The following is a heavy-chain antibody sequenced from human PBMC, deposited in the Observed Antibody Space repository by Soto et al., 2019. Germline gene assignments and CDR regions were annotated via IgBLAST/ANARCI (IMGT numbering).Heavy chain of an antibody. CDR2: MNPNSGNT. V-gene: IGHV1-8*01. Sequence: GASVKVSCKASGYTFTSYDINWVRQATGQGLEWMGWMNPNSGNTGYAQKFQGRVTMTRNTSISTAYMELSSLRSEDTAVYYCARGLKFDLTGSSPLWVVFYAGWFDPWGQGTLVTVSS. J-gene: IGHJ5*02. D-gene: IGHD2-8*02. CDR3: ARGLKFDLTGSSPLWVVFYAGWFDP. CDR1: GYTFTSYD.